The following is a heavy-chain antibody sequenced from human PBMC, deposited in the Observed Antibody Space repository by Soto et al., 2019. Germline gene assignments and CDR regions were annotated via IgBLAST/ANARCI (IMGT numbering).Heavy chain of an antibody. V-gene: IGHV4-59*01. CDR1: GASISSYY. CDR3: ARAAYGSGSYYAPYYYYAMDV. CDR2: ILYTGNT. J-gene: IGHJ6*02. D-gene: IGHD3-10*01. Sequence: SETLSLTCTVSGASISSYYWSWIRQPPGKGLEWLGYILYTGNTNYSPSLKSRVTMSVDTSKNQVSLKLSAVTAADTAVYFCARAAYGSGSYYAPYYYYAMDVWGQGTTVTV.